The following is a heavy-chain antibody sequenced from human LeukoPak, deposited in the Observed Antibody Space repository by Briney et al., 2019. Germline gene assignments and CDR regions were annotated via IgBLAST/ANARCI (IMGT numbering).Heavy chain of an antibody. D-gene: IGHD4-17*01. CDR2: VSFSGGST. CDR1: GFTFSTYA. V-gene: IGHV3-23*01. CDR3: AKLAGDPRGPFDI. Sequence: GESLRFSCVASGFTFSTYAMSWVRQAPGKGLEWVSVVSFSGGSTYSAYSVKGRFTISGDNSKKLLHLQINSLGAEDTAVYYCAKLAGDPRGPFDIWGQGTMVTVSS. J-gene: IGHJ3*02.